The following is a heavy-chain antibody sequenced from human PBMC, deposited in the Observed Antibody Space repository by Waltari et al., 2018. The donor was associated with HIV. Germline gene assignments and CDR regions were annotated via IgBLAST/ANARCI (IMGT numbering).Heavy chain of an antibody. J-gene: IGHJ6*02. CDR3: ARAGFRSSSPNYYYYGMDV. V-gene: IGHV1-46*01. CDR2: INPSGGST. Sequence: QVQLVQSGAEVKKPGASVKVSCKASGYTFTSYYMHWVRQAPGQGLEWMGIINPSGGSTSYAQKFQGRVTMTRDTSTSTVYMELSSLRSEDTAVYYCARAGFRSSSPNYYYYGMDVWGQGTTVTVSS. CDR1: GYTFTSYY. D-gene: IGHD6-6*01.